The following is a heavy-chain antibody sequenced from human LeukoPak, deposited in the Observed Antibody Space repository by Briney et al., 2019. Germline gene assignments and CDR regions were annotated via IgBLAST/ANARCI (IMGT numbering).Heavy chain of an antibody. CDR3: ARGALPSAFDI. J-gene: IGHJ3*02. CDR1: GGSISSYS. CDR2: IYSTGGT. Sequence: SETLSLTCTVSGGSISSYSWNWIRQSAGKGLEWIGRIYSTGGTDYNPSLKSRVTMSVDMSKNRFSLKLSSVTAADTAVYFCARGALPSAFDIWGQGTMVTVSS. V-gene: IGHV4-4*07.